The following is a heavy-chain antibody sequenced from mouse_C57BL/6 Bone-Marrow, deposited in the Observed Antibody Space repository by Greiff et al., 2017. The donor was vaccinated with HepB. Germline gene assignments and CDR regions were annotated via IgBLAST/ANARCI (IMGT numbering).Heavy chain of an antibody. CDR3: ARWAAQATVRAMDY. CDR2: IDPSDSYT. J-gene: IGHJ4*01. Sequence: QVQLQQPGAELVMPGASVKLSCKASGYTFTSYWMHWVKQRPGQGLEWIGEIDPSDSYTKYNQKFKGKSTLTVDKSSSTAYMKLSSLTSEDSAVYYCARWAAQATVRAMDYWGQGTSVTVSS. V-gene: IGHV1-69*01. CDR1: GYTFTSYW. D-gene: IGHD3-2*02.